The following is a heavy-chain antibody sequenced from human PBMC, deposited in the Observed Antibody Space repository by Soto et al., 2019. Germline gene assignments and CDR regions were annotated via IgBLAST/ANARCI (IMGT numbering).Heavy chain of an antibody. CDR2: ISGSGGST. J-gene: IGHJ4*02. CDR1: GFTFSSYA. V-gene: IGHV3-23*01. Sequence: GGSLRLSCAASGFTFSSYAMSWVRQAPGKGLEWVSAISGSGGSTYYAESVKGRFTISRDNSKNTQYLQMNSLRAEDTAVYYCAKDQGDFWSGYYPDYWGQGTLVTVSS. CDR3: AKDQGDFWSGYYPDY. D-gene: IGHD3-3*01.